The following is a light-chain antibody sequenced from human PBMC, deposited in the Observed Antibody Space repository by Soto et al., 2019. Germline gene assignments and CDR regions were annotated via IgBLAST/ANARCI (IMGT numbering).Light chain of an antibody. V-gene: IGLV2-14*01. CDR1: NSDVGSYNY. J-gene: IGLJ2*01. CDR2: EVS. CDR3: SSYAGSNTYVI. Sequence: QSALTQPASVSGSPGQSINISCTGTNSDVGSYNYVSWYQRHPDKAPNLVIYEVSNRPLGVSNRFSGSKSGNTASLAISGLQTEDEADYYCSSYAGSNTYVIFGGGTKLTVL.